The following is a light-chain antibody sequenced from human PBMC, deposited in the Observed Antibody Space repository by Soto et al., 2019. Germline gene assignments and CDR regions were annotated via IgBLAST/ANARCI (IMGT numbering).Light chain of an antibody. CDR2: LNN. CDR3: QTYDSSLSGYV. J-gene: IGLJ1*01. V-gene: IGLV1-40*01. Sequence: QSVLTQPPSVSVAPGQGVIISCTGSSSNIGAGYDVHWYQQLPGTAPKLLIYLNNNRPSGVPDRFSGSKSGTTASLAITGLQAEDEADYYCQTYDSSLSGYVFGTGTKLTVL. CDR1: SSNIGAGYD.